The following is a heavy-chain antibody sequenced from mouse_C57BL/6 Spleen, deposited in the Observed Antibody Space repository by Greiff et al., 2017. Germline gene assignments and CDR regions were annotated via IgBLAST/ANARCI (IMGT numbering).Heavy chain of an antibody. D-gene: IGHD2-3*01. J-gene: IGHJ1*03. CDR1: GFTFSDYY. CDR3: ARDRGEWLLRYFDV. CDR2: INYDGSST. Sequence: DVKLVESEGGLVQPGSSMKLSCTASGFTFSDYYMAWVRQVPEKGLEWVANINYDGSSTYYLDSLKSRFIISRDNAKNILYLQMSSLKSEDTATYYCARDRGEWLLRYFDVWGTGTTVTVSS. V-gene: IGHV5-16*01.